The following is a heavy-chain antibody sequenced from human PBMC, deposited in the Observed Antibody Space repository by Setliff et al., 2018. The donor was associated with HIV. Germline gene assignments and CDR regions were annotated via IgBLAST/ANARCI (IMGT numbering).Heavy chain of an antibody. Sequence: ASVKVSCKTSGYTLTKYGISWVRQAPGQGLEWMGWISGYNGDTKLAQKFQGRLTVTADTSRSLAFMGLRSLRSDDTAIYYCARDLVGHGSGSYYDIPFDHWGQGTLVTVSS. J-gene: IGHJ4*02. D-gene: IGHD3-10*01. CDR1: GYTLTKYG. V-gene: IGHV1-18*01. CDR2: ISGYNGDT. CDR3: ARDLVGHGSGSYYDIPFDH.